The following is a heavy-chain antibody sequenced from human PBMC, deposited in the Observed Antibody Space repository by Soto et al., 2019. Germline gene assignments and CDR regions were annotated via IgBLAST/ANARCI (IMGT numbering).Heavy chain of an antibody. CDR3: ARVRYDSGYYFDY. Sequence: PGGSLRLSCAASGFTSSDYYMSWIRQAPGKGLEWVSYISSSGSTIYYADSVKGRFTISRDNAKNSLYLQMNSLRAEDTAVYYCARVRYDSGYYFDYWGQGTLVTVSS. CDR2: ISSSGSTI. V-gene: IGHV3-11*01. J-gene: IGHJ4*02. D-gene: IGHD3-22*01. CDR1: GFTSSDYY.